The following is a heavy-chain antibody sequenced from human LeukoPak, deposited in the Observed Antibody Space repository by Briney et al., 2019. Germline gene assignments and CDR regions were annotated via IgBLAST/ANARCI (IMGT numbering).Heavy chain of an antibody. CDR2: IWYDGSDK. Sequence: GRSLRLSCAASGFTFSSYGMHWVRQAPGKGLEWVAVIWYDGSDKNYADSVKGRFTISRDNSKNTVYLQMNSLRAEDTAVYYCVRGPCEAYWGQGSLVTVS. V-gene: IGHV3-33*01. CDR3: VRGPCEAY. J-gene: IGHJ4*02. CDR1: GFTFSSYG.